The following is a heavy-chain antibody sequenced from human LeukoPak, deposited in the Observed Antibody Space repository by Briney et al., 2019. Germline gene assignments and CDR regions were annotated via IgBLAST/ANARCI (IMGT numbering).Heavy chain of an antibody. Sequence: SETLSLTCAVYGGSFSGYYWSWIRQPPGKGLEWIGEINHSRSTNYNPSLKSRVTISVDTSKKQVSLKMSSVTAADTAVYYCAGGDYQGYYFDYWGQGTLVTVSS. CDR2: INHSRST. D-gene: IGHD4-11*01. CDR1: GGSFSGYY. J-gene: IGHJ4*02. V-gene: IGHV4-34*01. CDR3: AGGDYQGYYFDY.